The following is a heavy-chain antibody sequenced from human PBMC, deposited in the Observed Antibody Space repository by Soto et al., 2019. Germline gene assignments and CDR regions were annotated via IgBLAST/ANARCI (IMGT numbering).Heavy chain of an antibody. V-gene: IGHV3-33*01. D-gene: IGHD1-26*01. CDR1: GFTFSSYG. Sequence: QVQLVESGGGVVQPGRSLRLSCAASGFTFSSYGMHWVRQAPGKGLEWVAVIWYDGSNKYYADSVKGRFTISRDNSKNTLYLQLTRLRAEDTAVYYCARDPLVGAAVPMDYWGQGTLVTVSS. J-gene: IGHJ4*02. CDR3: ARDPLVGAAVPMDY. CDR2: IWYDGSNK.